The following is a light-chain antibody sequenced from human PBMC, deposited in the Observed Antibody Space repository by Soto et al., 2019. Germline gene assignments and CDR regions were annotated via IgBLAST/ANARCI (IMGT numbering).Light chain of an antibody. CDR2: EVI. CDR3: SSCTSSSTWV. J-gene: IGLJ3*02. V-gene: IGLV2-14*01. Sequence: QSALTQPASVSGSPGQSITISCTGTSSDVGRYNYVSWYQHHPGKAPKLMTYEVIKRPSGVSNRFSGSKSGNTASLTISGLQAEDEADYYCSSCTSSSTWVFGGGTKLTVL. CDR1: SSDVGRYNY.